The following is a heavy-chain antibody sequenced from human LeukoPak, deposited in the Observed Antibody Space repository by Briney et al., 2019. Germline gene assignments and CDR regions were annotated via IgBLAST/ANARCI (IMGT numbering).Heavy chain of an antibody. V-gene: IGHV4-59*12. D-gene: IGHD6-19*01. Sequence: SETLSLTCTVSGGSISSYYWSWIRQPPGKGLEWIGYIYYSGSTNYNPSLKSRVTISVDTSKSQFSLKLSSVTAADTAVYYCAREGIAVAGGNDYWGQGTLVTVSS. CDR1: GGSISSYY. J-gene: IGHJ4*02. CDR2: IYYSGST. CDR3: AREGIAVAGGNDY.